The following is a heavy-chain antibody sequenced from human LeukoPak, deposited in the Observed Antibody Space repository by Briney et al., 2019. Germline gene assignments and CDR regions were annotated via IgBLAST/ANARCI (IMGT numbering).Heavy chain of an antibody. J-gene: IGHJ4*02. CDR3: ARDLHGFGYYFDY. CDR2: IYSGGST. V-gene: IGHV3-66*01. Sequence: SGGSLRLSCAASGFTVSSNYMSWVRQAPGKGLEWVSVIYSGGSTYYADSVKGRFTISRDNSKNTLYLQMNSLRAEDTAVCYCARDLHGFGYYFDYWGQGTLVTASS. D-gene: IGHD3-3*01. CDR1: GFTVSSNY.